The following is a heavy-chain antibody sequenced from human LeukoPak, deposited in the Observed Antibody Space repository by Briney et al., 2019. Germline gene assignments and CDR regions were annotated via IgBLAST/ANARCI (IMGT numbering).Heavy chain of an antibody. V-gene: IGHV1-2*02. Sequence: ASVKVSCKASGYTFTGYYMHWVRQAPGQWLEWMGWINPNSGGTNYAQKFQGRVTMTRDTSTSTVYMELSGLRSEDTAVYYCARGRDTTSWYDYWGQGTLVTVSS. CDR2: INPNSGGT. CDR3: ARGRDTTSWYDY. J-gene: IGHJ4*02. D-gene: IGHD6-13*01. CDR1: GYTFTGYY.